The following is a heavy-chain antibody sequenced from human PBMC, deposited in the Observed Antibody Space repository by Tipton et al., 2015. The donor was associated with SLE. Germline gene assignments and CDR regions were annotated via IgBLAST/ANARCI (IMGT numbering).Heavy chain of an antibody. CDR3: ARGEAAAGTFSFDY. CDR1: GGSISSHY. J-gene: IGHJ4*02. D-gene: IGHD6-13*01. V-gene: IGHV4-59*11. Sequence: TLSLTCTVSGGSISSHYWSWIRQPPGKGLEWIGYIYYSGSTNYNPSLKSRVTISVDTSKNQFSLKLSSVTAAGTAVYYCARGEAAAGTFSFDYWGQGTLVTVSS. CDR2: IYYSGST.